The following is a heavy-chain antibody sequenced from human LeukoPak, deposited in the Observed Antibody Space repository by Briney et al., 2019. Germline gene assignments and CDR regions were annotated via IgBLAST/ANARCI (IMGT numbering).Heavy chain of an antibody. Sequence: PSETLSLTCTVSGGSISSSSYYWGWIRQPPGKGLEWIGSIYYSGSTYYNPSLKSRVTISVDTSKNQFSLKLSSVTAADTAVYYCARQAVTMETEAYWGQGTLVTVSS. D-gene: IGHD3-10*01. CDR1: GGSISSSSYY. CDR2: IYYSGST. V-gene: IGHV4-39*01. CDR3: ARQAVTMETEAY. J-gene: IGHJ4*02.